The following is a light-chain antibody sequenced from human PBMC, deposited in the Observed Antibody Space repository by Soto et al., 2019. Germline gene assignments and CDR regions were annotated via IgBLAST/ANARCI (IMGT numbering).Light chain of an antibody. CDR1: SSNIGSNP. J-gene: IGLJ1*01. CDR3: ATWDDSLNGFYV. Sequence: QSALTQPPSASETPGQRVTISCSGSSSNIGSNPVNWYQQLPGTAPKLLIYDTTQRPSGVPDRFSGSKSGTSASLAISGLQSEDEADYFCATWDDSLNGFYVFATGTKVNVL. CDR2: DTT. V-gene: IGLV1-44*01.